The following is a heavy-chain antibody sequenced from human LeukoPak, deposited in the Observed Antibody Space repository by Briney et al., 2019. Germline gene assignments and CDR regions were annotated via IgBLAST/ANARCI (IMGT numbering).Heavy chain of an antibody. Sequence: SVKVSCKASGGTFSSYAISWVRQAPGQGLEWMGGIIPILGTANYAQKFQGRVTITADKSTSTAYMELSSLRSEDTAVYYCARDRSTVHYYFDYWGQGTLVTVSS. CDR3: ARDRSTVHYYFDY. V-gene: IGHV1-69*10. J-gene: IGHJ4*02. D-gene: IGHD4-17*01. CDR2: IIPILGTA. CDR1: GGTFSSYA.